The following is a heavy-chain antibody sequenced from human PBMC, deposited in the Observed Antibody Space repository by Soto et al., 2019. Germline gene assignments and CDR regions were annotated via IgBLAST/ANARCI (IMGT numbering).Heavy chain of an antibody. V-gene: IGHV5-10-1*01. CDR1: GYSFTSYW. Sequence: GESLKISCKGSGYSFTSYWISWVRQMPGKGLEWMGRIDPSDSYTNYSPSLQGHVTISADKSISTAYLQWSSLKASDTAMYYCAIRSGHYYDSSGTRGDYWGQGTLVTVSS. CDR3: AIRSGHYYDSSGTRGDY. CDR2: IDPSDSYT. D-gene: IGHD3-22*01. J-gene: IGHJ4*02.